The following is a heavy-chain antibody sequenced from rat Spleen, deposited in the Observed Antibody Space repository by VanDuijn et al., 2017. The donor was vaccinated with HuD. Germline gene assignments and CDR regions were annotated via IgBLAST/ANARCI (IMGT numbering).Heavy chain of an antibody. J-gene: IGHJ4*01. V-gene: IGHV5-25*01. Sequence: EVQLVESGGGLVQPGRSMKLSCAASGFTFSNYYMAWVRQAPTKGLEWVASISTGGGNTYYRDSVKGRFTISRDNAKSTLYLQMDSLRSEDTATYYCARADIGTTTRVMDAWGQGASVTVSS. CDR1: GFTFSNYY. D-gene: IGHD1-5*01. CDR2: ISTGGGNT. CDR3: ARADIGTTTRVMDA.